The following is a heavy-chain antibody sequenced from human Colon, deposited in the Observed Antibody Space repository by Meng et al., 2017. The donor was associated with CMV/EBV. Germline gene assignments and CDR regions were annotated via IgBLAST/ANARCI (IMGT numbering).Heavy chain of an antibody. CDR2: ISWNSRKI. V-gene: IGHV3-9*01. D-gene: IGHD1-26*01. J-gene: IGHJ4*02. CDR1: GFTMEDYA. Sequence: SLKISCTVSGFTMEDYAMHWVRQVPGKGLEWVASISWNSRKIGYAASVKGRFTISRDNAKNSLDLQLNSLRLDDTGLYYYAKDRSYSAFGYFDDWGQGTLVTVSS. CDR3: AKDRSYSAFGYFDD.